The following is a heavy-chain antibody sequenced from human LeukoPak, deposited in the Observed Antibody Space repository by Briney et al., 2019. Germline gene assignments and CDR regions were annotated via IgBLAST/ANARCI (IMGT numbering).Heavy chain of an antibody. CDR1: GFTFSSYA. Sequence: GGSLRLSCAASGFTFSSYAMSWVRQAPGKGLEWVSSISSSSSYIYYADSVKGRFTISRDNAKNSLYLQMNSLRAEDTAVYYCARDALSEMATIPFDYWGQGTLVTVSS. V-gene: IGHV3-21*01. CDR3: ARDALSEMATIPFDY. J-gene: IGHJ4*02. CDR2: ISSSSSYI. D-gene: IGHD5-24*01.